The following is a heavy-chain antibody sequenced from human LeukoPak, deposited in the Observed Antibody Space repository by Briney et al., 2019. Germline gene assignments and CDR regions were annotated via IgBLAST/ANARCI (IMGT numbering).Heavy chain of an antibody. D-gene: IGHD3-3*01. CDR1: GFTFSSYS. Sequence: GSLRLSCAASGFTFSSYSMNWVRQAPGKGLEWVSYISSSSSTIYYADSVKGRFTISRDNAKNSLYLQMNSLRAEDTAVYYCARAPGYDFWSGYYVPGGYYFDYWGQGTLVTVSS. J-gene: IGHJ4*02. CDR2: ISSSSSTI. V-gene: IGHV3-48*01. CDR3: ARAPGYDFWSGYYVPGGYYFDY.